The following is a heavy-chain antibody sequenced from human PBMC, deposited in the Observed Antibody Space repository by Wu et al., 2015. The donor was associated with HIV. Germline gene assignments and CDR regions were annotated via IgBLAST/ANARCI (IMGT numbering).Heavy chain of an antibody. V-gene: IGHV1-46*03. CDR2: INPSGGST. D-gene: IGHD1-1*01. CDR1: GDTFTNYY. J-gene: IGHJ4*02. CDR3: ARAKGGNTNWPPRRYYFDD. Sequence: QVQLVQSGAEVKKPGVSVKISCKASGDTFTNYYLHWVRQAPGQRLEWMGIINPSGGSTNYAQKFQGRVTMTRDTSTSTFYMELRSLRSDDTAVYYCARAKGGNTNWPPRRYYFDDWGQGILVTVSS.